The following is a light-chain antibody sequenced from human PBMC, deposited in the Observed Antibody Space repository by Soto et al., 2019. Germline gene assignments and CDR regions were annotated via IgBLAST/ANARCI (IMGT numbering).Light chain of an antibody. CDR2: AAS. V-gene: IGKV1-9*01. Sequence: IQLPQSPSSLSASVGDRVTITCRASQGISSYLAWYQQTPGKAPKLLIYAASTLQSGVPSRFSGSGSGTDFTLTISSLQPEDFATYYCQQLNSYPLTFGGGTKVEIK. CDR3: QQLNSYPLT. CDR1: QGISSY. J-gene: IGKJ4*01.